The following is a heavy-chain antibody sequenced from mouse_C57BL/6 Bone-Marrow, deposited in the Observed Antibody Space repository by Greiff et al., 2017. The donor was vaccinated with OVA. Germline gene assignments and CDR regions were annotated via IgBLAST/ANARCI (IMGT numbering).Heavy chain of an antibody. CDR2: YPGSGNTY. V-gene: IGHV1-83*01. D-gene: IGHD1-1*01. J-gene: IGHJ2*01. Sequence: VQLQESGPELVKPGASVKMSCKASGYTFTDYYMHWVKQKPGKGLEWIGEIYPGSGNTYYNEKFKGKATLTADKSSSTAYMELRSLTSEDSAVYVCASYYYGSSPYYFDYWGQGTTLTVSS. CDR3: SYYYGSSPYYFDY. CDR1: YTFTDYYM.